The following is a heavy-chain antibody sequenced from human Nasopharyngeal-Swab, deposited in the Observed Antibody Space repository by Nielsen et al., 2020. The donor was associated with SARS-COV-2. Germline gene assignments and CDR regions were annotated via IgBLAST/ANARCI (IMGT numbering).Heavy chain of an antibody. J-gene: IGHJ6*02. D-gene: IGHD6-19*01. CDR2: IIPIFGTA. Sequence: SVKVSCKASGGTFSSYAISWVRQAPGQGLEWMGGIIPIFGTANYAQKFQGRVTITADESTSTAYMELSSLRSEDTAVYYCASTPYSSGWYGPGSANYGMDVWGQGTTVTVSS. CDR1: GGTFSSYA. CDR3: ASTPYSSGWYGPGSANYGMDV. V-gene: IGHV1-69*13.